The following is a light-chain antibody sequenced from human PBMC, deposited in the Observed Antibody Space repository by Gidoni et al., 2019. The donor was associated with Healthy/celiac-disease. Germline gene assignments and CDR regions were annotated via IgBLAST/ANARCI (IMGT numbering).Light chain of an antibody. V-gene: IGLV7-46*01. J-gene: IGLJ2*01. CDR1: PGAVPSGHY. Sequence: QAVVTQDPSLTVSPGGTVTLTCRSSPGAVPSGHYPSWFQQKPGKAPRPLIHNTNNTHSGTPARFSGSLLGGKAALTLSGARPGDEAEYYFLLVYSGAVIFGGGPTLTVL. CDR2: NTN. CDR3: LLVYSGAVI.